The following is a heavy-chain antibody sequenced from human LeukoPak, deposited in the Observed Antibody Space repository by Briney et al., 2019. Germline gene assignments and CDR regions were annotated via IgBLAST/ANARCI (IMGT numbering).Heavy chain of an antibody. D-gene: IGHD2-8*01. CDR1: GGSISSGGHY. CDR3: ARIMDTAWGMDV. Sequence: PSETLSLTCTVSGGSISSGGHYWSWIRQHPGKGLEWIGYIYYSGSTYYNPSLKSRVTISVDTSKNQFSLKLTSVTAADTAVYYCARIMDTAWGMDVWGQGTTVTVSS. J-gene: IGHJ6*02. V-gene: IGHV4-31*03. CDR2: IYYSGST.